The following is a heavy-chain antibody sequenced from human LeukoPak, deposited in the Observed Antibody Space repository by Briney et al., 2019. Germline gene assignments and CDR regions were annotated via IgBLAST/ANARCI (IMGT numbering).Heavy chain of an antibody. J-gene: IGHJ4*02. CDR2: ISSSGGTT. Sequence: PGGSLRLSCAASGFTFSSYAMSWVRQAPGKGLEWVSAISSSGGTTYYADSMRGRFSISRDNSKSMLYLEMSSLRADDTAVYYCAKVAARRDYEAYFEYWGQGTQVTVS. CDR3: AKVAARRDYEAYFEY. D-gene: IGHD5-24*01. V-gene: IGHV3-23*01. CDR1: GFTFSSYA.